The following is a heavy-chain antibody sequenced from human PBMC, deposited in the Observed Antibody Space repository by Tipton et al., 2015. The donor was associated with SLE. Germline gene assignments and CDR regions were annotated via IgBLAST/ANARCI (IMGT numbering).Heavy chain of an antibody. J-gene: IGHJ4*02. D-gene: IGHD3-10*01. CDR1: GGSFSGYY. Sequence: TLSLTCAVYGGSFSGYYWSWIRQPPGKGLEWIGEINHSGSTNYNPSLKSRVTISVDTSKNQFSLKLNSVTAADTAVYYCARELRAGYFDYWGQGTLVTVSS. CDR2: INHSGST. V-gene: IGHV4-34*01. CDR3: ARELRAGYFDY.